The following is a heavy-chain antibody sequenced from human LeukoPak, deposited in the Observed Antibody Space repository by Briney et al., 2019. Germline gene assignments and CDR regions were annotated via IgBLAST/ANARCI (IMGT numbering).Heavy chain of an antibody. J-gene: IGHJ4*02. D-gene: IGHD3-16*01. CDR2: INEHGTTA. CDR1: GFAFSDFG. CDR3: ARVRGGN. V-gene: IGHV3-74*01. Sequence: GGSLRLSCAASGFAFSDFGMYWVRQAPGKGLVWISNINEHGTTAYADSVKGRFTISRDNAKNTLYLQMNSLTAEDTAVYYCARVRGGNWGQGTLVTVSS.